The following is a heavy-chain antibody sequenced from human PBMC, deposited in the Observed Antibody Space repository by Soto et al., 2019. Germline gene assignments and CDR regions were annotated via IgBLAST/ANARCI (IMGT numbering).Heavy chain of an antibody. CDR2: INPSGGST. CDR3: ARDEGYSSGWSQFDY. J-gene: IGHJ4*02. CDR1: GYTFTSYF. V-gene: IGHV1-46*03. D-gene: IGHD6-19*01. Sequence: ASVKVSCKASGYTFTSYFIHWVRQAPGQGLGWMGIINPSGGSTNYAQQFQGRVTMTRDTSTSTVYMELSSLRFEDTAVYYCARDEGYSSGWSQFDYWGQGTLVTVST.